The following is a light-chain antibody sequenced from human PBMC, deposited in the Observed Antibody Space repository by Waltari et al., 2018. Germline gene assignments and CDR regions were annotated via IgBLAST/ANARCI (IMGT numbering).Light chain of an antibody. J-gene: IGLJ1*01. CDR3: CSYAGANTYV. Sequence: QSALTQPASVSGSPGQSITLSLTGTSSDDGSYYLFSWFQQHPGKAPKLMIYEGSNRPSGVSNRFSGSKSGNTASLTISGLQAADEADYYCCSYAGANTYVFGTGTKVTVL. CDR1: SSDDGSYYL. CDR2: EGS. V-gene: IGLV2-23*01.